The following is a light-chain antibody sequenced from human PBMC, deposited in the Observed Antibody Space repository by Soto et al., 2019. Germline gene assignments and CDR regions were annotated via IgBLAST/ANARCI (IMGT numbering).Light chain of an antibody. Sequence: QSALTQPPSVSGSPGQSVTISCTGTSSDVGSYNRVSWYLQPPGTAPKLMIYEVSNRPSGVPDRFSGSKSGNTASLTISGLQAEDEADYYCSLYTSSSTWVFGTGTKLTVL. J-gene: IGLJ1*01. CDR2: EVS. CDR3: SLYTSSSTWV. V-gene: IGLV2-18*01. CDR1: SSDVGSYNR.